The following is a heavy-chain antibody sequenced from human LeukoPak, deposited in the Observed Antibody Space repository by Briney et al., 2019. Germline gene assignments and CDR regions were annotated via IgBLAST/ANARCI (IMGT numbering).Heavy chain of an antibody. J-gene: IGHJ5*02. V-gene: IGHV3-53*01. CDR2: IYSGGST. CDR3: AAPPDIVVVPAATPFDP. CDR1: GFTVSSNY. Sequence: GGSLRLSCAASGFTVSSNYMSWVRQAPGKGLEWVSVIYSGGSTYYADSVKGRFTISRDNSKNTLYLQMNSLRAEDTAVYYCAAPPDIVVVPAATPFDPWGQGTLVTVSS. D-gene: IGHD2-2*01.